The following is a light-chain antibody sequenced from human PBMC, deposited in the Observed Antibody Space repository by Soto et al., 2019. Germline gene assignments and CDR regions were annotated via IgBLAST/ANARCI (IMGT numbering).Light chain of an antibody. CDR1: SSDVGGYNY. J-gene: IGLJ1*01. CDR2: EVN. V-gene: IGLV2-8*01. Sequence: QSALTQPPSASGSPGQSVAISCTGTSSDVGGYNYVSWYQQHPGKAPKHMIYEVNKRPSGVPDRFSGSKSGNTASLTVSGLQAEDEADYYCSSYAGSSNVFGTGTELTVL. CDR3: SSYAGSSNV.